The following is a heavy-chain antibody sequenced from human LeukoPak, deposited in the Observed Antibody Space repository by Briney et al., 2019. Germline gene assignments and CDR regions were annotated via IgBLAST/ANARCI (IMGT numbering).Heavy chain of an antibody. CDR3: ARDGGFVSSGWHFDY. V-gene: IGHV1-46*01. D-gene: IGHD6-19*01. J-gene: IGHJ4*02. Sequence: ASVKVSCKASGYTFTSYYMHWVRQAPGQGLEWMGIINPSGGSTSYAQKFQGRVTMTRDTSTSTVYMELSSLRSEDTAVYYCARDGGFVSSGWHFDYWGQGTLVTVSS. CDR2: INPSGGST. CDR1: GYTFTSYY.